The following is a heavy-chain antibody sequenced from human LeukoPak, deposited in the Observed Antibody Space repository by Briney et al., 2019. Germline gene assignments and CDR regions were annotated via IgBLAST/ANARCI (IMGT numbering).Heavy chain of an antibody. CDR2: INHSGST. CDR1: GGSFSGYY. J-gene: IGHJ4*02. V-gene: IGHV4-34*01. Sequence: SETLSLTCAVYGGSFSGYYWSWIRQPPGKGLEWIGEINHSGSTNYNPSLKSRVTISVDTSKNQFSLKLSSVTAADTAVYYCARFQRHYDSSGYYYDYWGQGTLVTVSS. CDR3: ARFQRHYDSSGYYYDY. D-gene: IGHD3-22*01.